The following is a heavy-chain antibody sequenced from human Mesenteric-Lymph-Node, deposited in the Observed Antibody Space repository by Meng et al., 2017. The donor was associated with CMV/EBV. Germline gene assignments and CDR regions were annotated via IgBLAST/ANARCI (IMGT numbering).Heavy chain of an antibody. CDR2: IYYSGST. J-gene: IGHJ3*02. CDR1: GGSFSGYY. Sequence: SETLSLTCAVYGGSFSGYYWGWIRLPPGKGLEWIGSIYYSGSTYYSPSLKSRVTISVDTSKNQFSLKLSSVTAADTAVYYCAREDCSGSTCGGAFDIWGQGTMVTVSS. D-gene: IGHD2-2*01. V-gene: IGHV4-34*01. CDR3: AREDCSGSTCGGAFDI.